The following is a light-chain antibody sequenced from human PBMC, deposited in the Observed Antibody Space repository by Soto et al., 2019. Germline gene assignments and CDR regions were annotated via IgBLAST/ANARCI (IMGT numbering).Light chain of an antibody. CDR2: EVS. Sequence: QSALTQPASVSGSPGQSITISCTGTSSDVGGYNYVSWYQQHPGKAPKLLIYEVSNRPSGVSNRFSGSKSGNTASLTISGRQAEDEADYYCTSYTSSSTGVFGGGTQLTVL. J-gene: IGLJ3*02. CDR3: TSYTSSSTGV. V-gene: IGLV2-14*01. CDR1: SSDVGGYNY.